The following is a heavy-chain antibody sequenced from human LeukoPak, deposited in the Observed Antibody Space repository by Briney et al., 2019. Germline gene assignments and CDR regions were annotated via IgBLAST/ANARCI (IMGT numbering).Heavy chain of an antibody. CDR3: AKNLGRGFSYAGDAFDI. V-gene: IGHV3-30*18. D-gene: IGHD5-18*01. CDR2: ISYDGSNK. CDR1: GFTFSIYG. Sequence: GGSLRLSCAASGFTFSIYGMHWVRQAPGKGLEWVAVISYDGSNKYYADSVKGRFTISRDNSKNMLYLQMNSLRPEDTAMYYCAKNLGRGFSYAGDAFDIWGQGTMVSVSS. J-gene: IGHJ3*02.